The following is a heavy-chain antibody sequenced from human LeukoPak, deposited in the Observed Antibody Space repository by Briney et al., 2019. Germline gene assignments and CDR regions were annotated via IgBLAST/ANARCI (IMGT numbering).Heavy chain of an antibody. V-gene: IGHV4-34*09. CDR3: ARVLITHSSSWYPLWKNNWFDP. J-gene: IGHJ5*02. D-gene: IGHD6-13*01. Sequence: PSETLSLTCAVYGGSFSGYYWSWIRQPPGKGLEWIGYIYYSGSTYYNPSLKSRVTISVDTSKNQFSLKLSSVTAADTAVYYCARVLITHSSSWYPLWKNNWFDPWGQGTLVTVSS. CDR2: IYYSGST. CDR1: GGSFSGYY.